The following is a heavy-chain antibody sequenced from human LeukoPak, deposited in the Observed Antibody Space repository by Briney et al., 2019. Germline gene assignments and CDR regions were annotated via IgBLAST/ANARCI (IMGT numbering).Heavy chain of an antibody. V-gene: IGHV3-74*01. CDR2: IKSDGSST. CDR3: ARSDWFDP. J-gene: IGHJ5*02. Sequence: PGGSLRLSCAASGITSSGHWMHWVRQAPGKGPAWVSRIKSDGSSTSYADSVKGRFTISSDNAKNMLYPQMNSLRAEDTAVYYCARSDWFDPWGQGTLVIVSS. CDR1: GITSSGHW.